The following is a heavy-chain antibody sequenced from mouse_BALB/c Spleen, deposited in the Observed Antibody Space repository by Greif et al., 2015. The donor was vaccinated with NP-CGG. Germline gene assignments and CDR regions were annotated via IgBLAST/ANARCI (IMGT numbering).Heavy chain of an antibody. Sequence: LVESGPELVKPGASVKISCKASGYTFTDYYINWVKQKPGQGLEWIGWIYPGSGNTKYNEKFKGKATLTVDTFSSTAYMQLSSLTSEDTAVYFCARRTGTEAMDYWGQGTSVTVSS. J-gene: IGHJ4*01. V-gene: IGHV1-84*02. D-gene: IGHD4-1*01. CDR1: GYTFTDYY. CDR2: IYPGSGNT. CDR3: ARRTGTEAMDY.